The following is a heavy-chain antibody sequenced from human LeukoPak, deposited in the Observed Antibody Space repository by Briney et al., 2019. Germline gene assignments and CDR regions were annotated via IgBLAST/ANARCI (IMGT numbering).Heavy chain of an antibody. D-gene: IGHD2-2*01. V-gene: IGHV1-8*01. Sequence: ASVKVSCKASGYTFTSCDINWVRQATGQGLEWMGWMNPNSGNTGYAQKFQGRVTMTRNTSISTAYMELSRLTSDDTAVYYCARDLQGNVAVPAAILGDWGQGGLVTVSS. CDR3: ARDLQGNVAVPAAILGD. J-gene: IGHJ4*02. CDR1: GYTFTSCD. CDR2: MNPNSGNT.